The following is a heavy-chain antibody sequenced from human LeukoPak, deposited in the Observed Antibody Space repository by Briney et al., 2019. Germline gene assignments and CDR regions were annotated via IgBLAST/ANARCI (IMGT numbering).Heavy chain of an antibody. CDR1: GGTFSSYA. Sequence: GASVKVSCKASGGTFSSYAISLVRQAPGQGLEWMGRIIPIFGTANYAQKFQGRVTITTDESTSTAYMELSSLRSEDTAVYYCARERSSGRDSPPDYWGQGTLVTVSS. CDR2: IIPIFGTA. V-gene: IGHV1-69*05. J-gene: IGHJ4*02. CDR3: ARERSSGRDSPPDY. D-gene: IGHD6-19*01.